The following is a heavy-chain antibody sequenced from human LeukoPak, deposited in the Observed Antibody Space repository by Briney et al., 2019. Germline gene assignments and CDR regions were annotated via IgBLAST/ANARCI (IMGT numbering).Heavy chain of an antibody. J-gene: IGHJ4*02. CDR2: IYPGDSDT. CDR3: ARTMALTEYSSSWYFDY. V-gene: IGHV5-51*01. Sequence: HGESLKISCKGSGYSFTSYWIGWVRQMPGKGLEWMGIIYPGDSDTRYSPSFQGQVTISADKSISTAYLQWSSLKASDTAMYYCARTMALTEYSSSWYFDYWGQGTLVTVSS. D-gene: IGHD6-6*01. CDR1: GYSFTSYW.